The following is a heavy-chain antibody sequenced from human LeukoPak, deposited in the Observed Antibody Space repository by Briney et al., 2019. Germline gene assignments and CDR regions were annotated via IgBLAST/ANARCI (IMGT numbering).Heavy chain of an antibody. CDR3: ARDRAGNSGYDGLDY. V-gene: IGHV3-21*01. CDR2: ISSSSSYI. D-gene: IGHD5-12*01. J-gene: IGHJ4*02. Sequence: GGSLRLSCAASGFTFSSYSMNWVRQAPGKXXXXXXXISSSSSYIYYADSVXXXFTXXRDNAKNSLYLQMNSLRAEDTAVYYCARDRAGNSGYDGLDYWGQGTLVTVSS. CDR1: GFTFSSYS.